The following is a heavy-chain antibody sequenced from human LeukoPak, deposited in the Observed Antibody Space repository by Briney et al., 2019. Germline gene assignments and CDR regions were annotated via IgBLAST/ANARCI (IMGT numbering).Heavy chain of an antibody. CDR3: AARSGSYNAFDI. Sequence: SVKVSCKASGGTFSSYAISWVRQAPGQGLEWMGRIIPILGIANYAQKFQGRVTITADKSTSTAYMELSSLRSEDTAVYYCAARSGSYNAFDIWGQGTMVTVSS. V-gene: IGHV1-69*04. J-gene: IGHJ3*02. CDR2: IIPILGIA. D-gene: IGHD1-26*01. CDR1: GGTFSSYA.